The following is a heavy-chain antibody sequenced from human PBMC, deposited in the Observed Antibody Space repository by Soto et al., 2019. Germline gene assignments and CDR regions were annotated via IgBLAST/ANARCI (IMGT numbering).Heavy chain of an antibody. CDR2: ISYDGSNK. V-gene: IGHV3-30*18. CDR1: GFTFSSYG. J-gene: IGHJ6*02. CDR3: AKDVQRGEGYYSGMDV. Sequence: GGSLRLSCAASGFTFSSYGMHWVRQAPGKGLEWVAVISYDGSNKYYADSVKGRFTISRDNSKNTLYLQMNSLRAEDTAVYFCAKDVQRGEGYYSGMDVWGQGTTVTVSS. D-gene: IGHD3-10*01.